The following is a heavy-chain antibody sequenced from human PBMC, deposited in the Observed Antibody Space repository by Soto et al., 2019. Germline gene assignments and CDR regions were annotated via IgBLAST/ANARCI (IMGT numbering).Heavy chain of an antibody. CDR1: GFTFSSYA. D-gene: IGHD7-27*01. J-gene: IGHJ3*02. CDR3: ARPGGDDAFEI. CDR2: ISYDGSNK. V-gene: IGHV3-30-3*01. Sequence: HPGGSLRLSCAASGFTFSSYAMHWVRQAPGKGLEWVAVISYDGSNKYYADSVKGRFTISRDNSKNTLYLQMDSLRAEDTAVYYCARPGGDDAFEIWGQGTMVTVSS.